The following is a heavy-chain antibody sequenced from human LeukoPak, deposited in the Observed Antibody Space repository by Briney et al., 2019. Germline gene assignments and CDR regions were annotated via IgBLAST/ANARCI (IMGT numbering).Heavy chain of an antibody. Sequence: PGRSLRLSCAASGFTFSSYGMHWVRQAPGKGLEWVAVISYDGSNKYYVDSVKGRFTISRDNSKNTLYLQMNSLRAEDMAVYYCVKRWTGTTIGQQDYWGQGTLVTVSS. V-gene: IGHV3-30*18. CDR3: VKRWTGTTIGQQDY. J-gene: IGHJ4*02. CDR2: ISYDGSNK. CDR1: GFTFSSYG. D-gene: IGHD1-1*01.